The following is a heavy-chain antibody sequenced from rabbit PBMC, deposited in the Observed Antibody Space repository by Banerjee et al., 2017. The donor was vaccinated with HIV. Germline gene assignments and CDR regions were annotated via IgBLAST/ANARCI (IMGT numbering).Heavy chain of an antibody. CDR1: GLDFSSSYW. D-gene: IGHD2-1*01. CDR3: ATLGYGGYGDTSAFDP. CDR2: IYSGRSGNT. V-gene: IGHV1S40*01. J-gene: IGHJ2*01. Sequence: QSLEESGGDLVKPGASLTLTCKASGLDFSSSYWICWVRQAPGKGLEWIACIYSGRSGNTYYATWAKGRFTISKTSSTTVTLQMTSLTAADTATYFCATLGYGGYGDTSAFDPWGQGTLVTVS.